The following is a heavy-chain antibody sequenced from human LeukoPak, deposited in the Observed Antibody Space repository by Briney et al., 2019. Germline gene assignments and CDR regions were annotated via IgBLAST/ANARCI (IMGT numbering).Heavy chain of an antibody. CDR1: GFTFSSYS. CDR2: ISSSSSYI. D-gene: IGHD3-10*02. V-gene: IGHV3-21*01. CDR3: AELGITMIGGV. J-gene: IGHJ6*04. Sequence: GGSLRLSCAASGFTFSSYSMNWVRQAPGKGLEWVSSISSSSSYIYYADSVKGRFTISRDNAKNSLYLQMNSLRAEDTAVYYCAELGITMIGGVWGKGTTVTISS.